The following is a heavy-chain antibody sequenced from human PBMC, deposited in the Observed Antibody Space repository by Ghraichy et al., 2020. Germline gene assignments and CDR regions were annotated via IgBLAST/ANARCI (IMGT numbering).Heavy chain of an antibody. CDR2: IYYTGST. CDR3: ARDRRISTAPNGAFDI. Sequence: SQTLSLTCTVSGDSISSYYWSWIRQPPGKGLDWLGYIYYTGSTNYDPSLKSRVTISIDTSKTPFSLKLSSVTPADTAMYYCARDRRISTAPNGAFDIWGQGTMVTVSS. D-gene: IGHD2/OR15-2a*01. CDR1: GDSISSYY. J-gene: IGHJ3*02. V-gene: IGHV4-59*01.